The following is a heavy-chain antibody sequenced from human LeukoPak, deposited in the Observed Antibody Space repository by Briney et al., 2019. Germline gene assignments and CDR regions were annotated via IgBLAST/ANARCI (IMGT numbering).Heavy chain of an antibody. V-gene: IGHV3-23*01. CDR2: MSASGGST. D-gene: IGHD6-13*01. J-gene: IGHJ4*02. Sequence: GGSLRLSCAASGFTFSSYAMSWVRQAPGKGLEWVSAMSASGGSTYYADSVKGRFTISRDNAKNSLYLQMNSLRAEDTAVYYCARGIARTFDYWGQGTLVTVSS. CDR1: GFTFSSYA. CDR3: ARGIARTFDY.